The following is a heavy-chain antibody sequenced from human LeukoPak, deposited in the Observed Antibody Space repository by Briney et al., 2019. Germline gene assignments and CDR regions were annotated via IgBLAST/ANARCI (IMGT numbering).Heavy chain of an antibody. Sequence: GGSLRLSCAASGFPFSSYAMSWVRRAPGKGREWVSAISGSGGSTYYADSVKGRFTISSDNSKNPLYLQMNSLRAEDTAVYYCARRAGAYSHPYDYWGQGTLVTVSS. CDR1: GFPFSSYA. D-gene: IGHD4/OR15-4a*01. CDR3: ARRAGAYSHPYDY. J-gene: IGHJ4*02. V-gene: IGHV3-23*01. CDR2: ISGSGGST.